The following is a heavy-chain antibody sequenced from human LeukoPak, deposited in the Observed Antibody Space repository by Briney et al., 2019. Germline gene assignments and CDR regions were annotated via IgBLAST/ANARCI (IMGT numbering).Heavy chain of an antibody. V-gene: IGHV4-34*01. D-gene: IGHD3-22*01. J-gene: IGHJ4*02. CDR1: GGSFSGYY. CDR2: INHSGST. Sequence: SETLSLTCAVYGGSFSGYYRSWIRQPPGKGLEWIGEINHSGSTNYNPSLKSRVTISVDTSKNQFSLKLSSVTAADTAVYYCARVSDNYYDSSGYWFDYWGQGTLVTVSS. CDR3: ARVSDNYYDSSGYWFDY.